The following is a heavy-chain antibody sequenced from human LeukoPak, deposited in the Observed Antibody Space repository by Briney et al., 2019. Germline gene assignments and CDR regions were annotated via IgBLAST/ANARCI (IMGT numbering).Heavy chain of an antibody. CDR2: ISTISSYI. J-gene: IGHJ4*02. CDR3: AREPSTWVVSSSWFAFDY. CDR1: EFTFGHYR. V-gene: IGHV3-21*01. D-gene: IGHD6-13*01. Sequence: GGSRRLSLAASEFTFGHYRMNGFPQAPGKGLDGFSSISTISSYIYYADSVKGRFTISRDNAKNSLYLQMNSLRAEDTAVYYCAREPSTWVVSSSWFAFDYWGQGTLVTVPS.